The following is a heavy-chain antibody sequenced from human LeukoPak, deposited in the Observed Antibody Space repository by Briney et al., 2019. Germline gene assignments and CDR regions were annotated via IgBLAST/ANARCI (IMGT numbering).Heavy chain of an antibody. CDR1: GFTVSSNY. J-gene: IGHJ4*02. V-gene: IGHV3-66*04. Sequence: SGGSLRLACAASGFTVSSNYLSWVRQAPGKGLEWVSILFSGGSTYYADSVKGRFTTSRDNSKNTLYLQMNSLRAEDTAVYYCARRSGTYLFDYWGQGALVTVSS. D-gene: IGHD1-26*01. CDR3: ARRSGTYLFDY. CDR2: LFSGGST.